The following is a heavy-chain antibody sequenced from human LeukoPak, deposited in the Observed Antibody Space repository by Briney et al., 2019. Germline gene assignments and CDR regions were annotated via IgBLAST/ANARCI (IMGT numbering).Heavy chain of an antibody. CDR2: IKQDGSEK. CDR3: ARGVYDFWSGYHFDY. D-gene: IGHD3-3*01. V-gene: IGHV3-7*01. Sequence: GGSLRLSCAASGFTFSSYWMSWVRQAPGKGLEWVANIKQDGSEKYYVDSVKGRFTISRDNAKNSLYLQMNSLRAEDTAVYYCARGVYDFWSGYHFDYWGQGTLVTVSS. J-gene: IGHJ4*02. CDR1: GFTFSSYW.